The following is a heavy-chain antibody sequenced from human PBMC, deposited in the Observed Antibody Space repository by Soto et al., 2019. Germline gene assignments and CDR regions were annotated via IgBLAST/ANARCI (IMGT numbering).Heavy chain of an antibody. CDR3: ARDITMVRGVIEP. CDR2: IYHSGST. Sequence: SETLSLTCAVYGGSFSGHYWSWIRQPPGKGLEWIGEIYHSGSTNYNPSLKSRVTISVDKSKNQFSLKLSSVTAADTAVYYCARDITMVRGVIEPWGQGTLVTVSS. D-gene: IGHD3-10*01. V-gene: IGHV4-34*01. CDR1: GGSFSGHY. J-gene: IGHJ5*02.